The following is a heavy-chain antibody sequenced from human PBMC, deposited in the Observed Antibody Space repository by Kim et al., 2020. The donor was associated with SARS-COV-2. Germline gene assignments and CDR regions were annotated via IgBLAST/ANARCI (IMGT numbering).Heavy chain of an antibody. CDR3: ARDTIPSYYDILTGYYSS. CDR2: ISSSSSYI. Sequence: GGSLRLSCAASGFTFSSYSMNWVRQAPGKGLEWVSSISSSSSYIYYADSVKGRFTISRDNAKNSLYLQMNSLRAEDTAVYYCARDTIPSYYDILTGYYSSWGQGTLVTVSS. D-gene: IGHD3-9*01. V-gene: IGHV3-21*01. J-gene: IGHJ4*02. CDR1: GFTFSSYS.